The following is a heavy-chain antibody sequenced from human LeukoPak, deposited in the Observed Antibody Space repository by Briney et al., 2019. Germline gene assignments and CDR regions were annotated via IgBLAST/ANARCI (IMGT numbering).Heavy chain of an antibody. CDR2: INPNSGGT. V-gene: IGHV1-2*02. J-gene: IGHJ4*02. Sequence: ASVKVSCKASGYTFTGYYMHWVRQAPGQGLEWMGWINPNSGGTNYAQKFQGRVTMTRDTSISTAYMELSSLRSEDTAVHYCARVANKRTLDYWGQGTLVTVSS. CDR1: GYTFTGYY. CDR3: ARVANKRTLDY. D-gene: IGHD1-14*01.